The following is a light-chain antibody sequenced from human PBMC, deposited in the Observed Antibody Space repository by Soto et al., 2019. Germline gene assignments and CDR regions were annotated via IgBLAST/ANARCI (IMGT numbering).Light chain of an antibody. Sequence: QSALTQPRSGSGSPGQSVTLSCNGTISDVGVYNYVSWYQQHPGKAPKLMIYDVSKRPSGVPDRFSGSKSGNTASLTITGIQAEDEADYYCCSYAGFYVIVGGGTKLTVL. CDR1: ISDVGVYNY. CDR3: CSYAGFYVI. J-gene: IGLJ2*01. V-gene: IGLV2-11*01. CDR2: DVS.